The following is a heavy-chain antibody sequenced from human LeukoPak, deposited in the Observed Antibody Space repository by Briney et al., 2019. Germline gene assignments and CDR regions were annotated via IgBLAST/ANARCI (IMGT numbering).Heavy chain of an antibody. Sequence: ASVKVSCKASGYTFTSYGISWVRQAPGQGLEWMGWISAYNGNTNYAQKLQGRVTMTTDTSTSTAYVELRSLRSDDTAVYYCASSIAVAGTDYYYGMDVWGQGTTVTVSS. J-gene: IGHJ6*02. CDR3: ASSIAVAGTDYYYGMDV. CDR1: GYTFTSYG. D-gene: IGHD6-19*01. CDR2: ISAYNGNT. V-gene: IGHV1-18*01.